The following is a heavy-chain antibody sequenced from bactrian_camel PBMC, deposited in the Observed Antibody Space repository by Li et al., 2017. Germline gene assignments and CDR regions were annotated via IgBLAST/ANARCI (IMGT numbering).Heavy chain of an antibody. D-gene: IGHD3*01. CDR2: ISGDGRT. J-gene: IGHJ4*01. Sequence: HVQLVESGGGSVETGGSLRLSCVASGYTLPMNMGWFRRLPGQEREGVAVISGDGRTNYADSVKGRFTVSRVGAQNIIALQMDSLKPEDTATYYCAADWVTDEPSLVEREYYYWGQGTQVTVS. V-gene: IGHV3S53*01. CDR1: GYTLPMN. CDR3: AADWVTDEPSLVEREYYY.